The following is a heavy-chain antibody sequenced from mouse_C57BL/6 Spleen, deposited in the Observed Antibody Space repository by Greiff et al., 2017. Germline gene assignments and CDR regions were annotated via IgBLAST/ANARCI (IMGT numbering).Heavy chain of an antibody. Sequence: VQLQQSGPELVKPGASVKISCKASGYAFSSSWMNWVKQRPGKGLEWIGRIYPGDGDTNYNGKFKGKATLTADKSSSTAYMQLSSLTSEDSAVYFCARKGYYYGSGYFDYWGQGTTLTVSS. CDR3: ARKGYYYGSGYFDY. D-gene: IGHD1-1*01. J-gene: IGHJ2*01. CDR1: GYAFSSSW. V-gene: IGHV1-82*01. CDR2: IYPGDGDT.